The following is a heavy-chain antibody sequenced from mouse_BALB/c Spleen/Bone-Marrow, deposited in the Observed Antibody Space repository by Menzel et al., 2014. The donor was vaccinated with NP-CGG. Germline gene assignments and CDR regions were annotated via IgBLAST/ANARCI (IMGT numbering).Heavy chain of an antibody. D-gene: IGHD2-4*01. CDR2: IDPANGNT. Sequence: VQLQQPGAELVKPGASVKLSCTVSGFNIKDTYMHWVKQRPEQGLEWIGRIDPANGNTKYDPKFQGKATITADTSSNTAYQQLSSLTSEDTAVYYCALYYDYDVGYWGQGTTLTVSS. CDR3: ALYYDYDVGY. CDR1: GFNIKDTY. V-gene: IGHV14-3*02. J-gene: IGHJ2*01.